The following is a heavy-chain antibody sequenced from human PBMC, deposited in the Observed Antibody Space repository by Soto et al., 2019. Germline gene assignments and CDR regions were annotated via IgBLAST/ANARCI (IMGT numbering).Heavy chain of an antibody. Sequence: SETLSLTCAVYGGSFSGYYWSWIRQPPGKGLEWIGEINHSGSTNYNPSLKSRVTISVDTSKNQFSLKLSSVTAADTAVYYCARRPIGYCSSTSCHSPYYYYYMDVWGKGTTVTVSS. CDR2: INHSGST. V-gene: IGHV4-34*01. J-gene: IGHJ6*03. D-gene: IGHD2-2*01. CDR3: ARRPIGYCSSTSCHSPYYYYYMDV. CDR1: GGSFSGYY.